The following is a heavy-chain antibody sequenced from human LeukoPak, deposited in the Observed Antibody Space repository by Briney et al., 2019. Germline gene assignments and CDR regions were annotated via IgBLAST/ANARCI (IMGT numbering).Heavy chain of an antibody. CDR2: INPNSGGT. D-gene: IGHD2/OR15-2a*01. CDR3: ARDPVSLLGLVYYMDV. J-gene: IGHJ6*03. CDR1: GYTFTGYY. V-gene: IGHV1-2*02. Sequence: ASVKVSCKASGYTFTGYYMRWVRQAPGQGLEWMGWINPNSGGTNYAQKFQGRVTMTRDMPTSTVYMELSSLRSDDTAVYYCARDPVSLLGLVYYMDVWGKGTTVTVSS.